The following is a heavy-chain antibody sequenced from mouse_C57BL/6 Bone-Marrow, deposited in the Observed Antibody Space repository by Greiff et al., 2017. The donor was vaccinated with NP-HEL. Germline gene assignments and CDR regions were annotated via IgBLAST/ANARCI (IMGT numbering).Heavy chain of an antibody. J-gene: IGHJ4*01. Sequence: EVQLQESGGGLVKPGGSLKLSCAASGFTFSDYGMHWVRQAPEKGLEWVAYISSGSSTTYYADTVKGRFTISRDNATNTLFLQMTSLRSEDTAMYYCARDAMEYRGNGTTVTASS. V-gene: IGHV5-17*01. CDR1: GFTFSDYG. CDR3: ARDAMEY. CDR2: ISSGSSTT.